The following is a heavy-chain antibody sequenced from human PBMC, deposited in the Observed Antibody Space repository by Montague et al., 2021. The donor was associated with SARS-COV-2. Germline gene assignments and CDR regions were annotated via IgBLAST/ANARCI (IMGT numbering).Heavy chain of an antibody. CDR3: ARGGGRLQYSYYYGMDV. CDR2: IYYTGST. Sequence: SETLSLTCSVSGGSMINNYWSWIRQPPGKGLEWMGYIYYTGSTXXXPSXXXRATLSIDTSKNEFSLKLTSVTAADAAVYYCARGGGRLQYSYYYGMDVWGQGTTVTVSS. CDR1: GGSMINNY. D-gene: IGHD5-12*01. V-gene: IGHV4-59*01. J-gene: IGHJ6*02.